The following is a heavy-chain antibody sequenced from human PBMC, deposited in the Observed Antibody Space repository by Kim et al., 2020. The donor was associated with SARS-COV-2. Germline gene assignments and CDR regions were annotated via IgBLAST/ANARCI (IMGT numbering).Heavy chain of an antibody. CDR1: GFTFSSHA. V-gene: IGHV3-30*04. Sequence: GGSLRLSCAASGFTFSSHAMHWVRQAPGKGLEWVASISNVGNDERYVDAVRGRFTISRDNTKNALDLQMNSLRPEDTAMYYCTRDVPAGGTVGTPDYWGRGTLVTVSS. CDR2: ISNVGNDE. J-gene: IGHJ4*02. CDR3: TRDVPAGGTVGTPDY. D-gene: IGHD2-21*02.